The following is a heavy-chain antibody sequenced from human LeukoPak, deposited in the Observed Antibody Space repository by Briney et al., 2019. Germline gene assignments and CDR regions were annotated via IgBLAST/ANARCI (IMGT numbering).Heavy chain of an antibody. D-gene: IGHD6-19*01. CDR3: ARSTRRGIAVAGSFDY. CDR2: IYYSGST. CDR1: GGSISSGGYY. Sequence: PSQTLSLTCTVSGGSISSGGYYWSWIRQHPGKGLEWIGYIYYSGSTYYNPSLKSRVTISVDTSKNQFSLKLSSVTAADTAVYYCARSTRRGIAVAGSFDYWGQGTLVTVSS. J-gene: IGHJ4*02. V-gene: IGHV4-31*03.